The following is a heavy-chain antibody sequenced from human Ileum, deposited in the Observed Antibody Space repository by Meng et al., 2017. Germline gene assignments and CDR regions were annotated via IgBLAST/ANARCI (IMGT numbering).Heavy chain of an antibody. CDR3: AELSSSTFDM. D-gene: IGHD2-2*01. J-gene: IGHJ3*02. Sequence: GESLKISCEASGFTFSSYWMHWVRQSPGKGLVWVSRINTDGRSTSYADSVQGRFIISRDNAKNTLYLQMNSLRAEDTAVYYCAELSSSTFDMWGPGKMV. CDR2: INTDGRST. CDR1: GFTFSSYW. V-gene: IGHV3-74*01.